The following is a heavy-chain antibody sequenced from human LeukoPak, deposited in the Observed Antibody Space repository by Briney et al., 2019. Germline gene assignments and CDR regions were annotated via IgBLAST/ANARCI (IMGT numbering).Heavy chain of an antibody. V-gene: IGHV4-34*01. J-gene: IGHJ4*02. CDR2: INHSGST. CDR1: GGSFSGYY. Sequence: PSETLSLTCAVYGGSFSGYYWSWIRQPPGKGLEWIGEINHSGSTNYNPSLKSRVTISVDKSKNQFSLKLSSVTAADTAVYYCARKPTELWFGELASTYYFDYWGQGTLVTVSS. D-gene: IGHD3-10*01. CDR3: ARKPTELWFGELASTYYFDY.